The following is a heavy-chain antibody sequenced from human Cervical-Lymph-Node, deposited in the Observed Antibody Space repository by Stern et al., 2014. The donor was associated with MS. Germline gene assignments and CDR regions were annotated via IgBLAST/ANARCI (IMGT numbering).Heavy chain of an antibody. D-gene: IGHD2/OR15-2a*01. V-gene: IGHV4-39*01. CDR2: IYYSGST. CDR1: GGSISSSSYF. J-gene: IGHJ4*02. CDR3: ARRNKALDY. Sequence: QLQLQESGPGLVKPSETLSLTCTVSGGSISSSSYFWGWIRQPPGKGLEWIATIYYSGSTYYNPSLKSRVTISMDTSKNQFSLKLSSVTAADTAVYYCARRNKALDYWGQGTLVTVSS.